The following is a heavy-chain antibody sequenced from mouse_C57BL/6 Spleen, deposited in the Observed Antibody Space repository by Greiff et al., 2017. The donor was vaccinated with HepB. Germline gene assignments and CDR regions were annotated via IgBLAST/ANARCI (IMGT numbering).Heavy chain of an antibody. CDR2: INPSTGGT. CDR3: ANYYGNYYAMDY. V-gene: IGHV1-42*01. D-gene: IGHD1-1*01. Sequence: EVKLVESGPELVKPGASVKISCKASGYSFTGYYMNWVKQSPEKSLEWIGEINPSTGGTTYNQKFKAKATLTVDKSSSTAYMQLKSLTSEDSAVYYCANYYGNYYAMDYWGQGTSVTVSS. J-gene: IGHJ4*01. CDR1: GYSFTGYY.